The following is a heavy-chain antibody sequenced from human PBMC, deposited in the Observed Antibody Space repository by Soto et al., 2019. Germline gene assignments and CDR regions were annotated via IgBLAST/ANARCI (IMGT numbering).Heavy chain of an antibody. Sequence: EVQLLESGGGLVQPGGSLRLCCAASGFTFSSYAMSWVRQTPGKGLEWVSSIRSGGDDKYYAESVKGRFTISRDNSKNTLYLQMNSLSAEDTAVYYCAKSIVVFLSAKGDYWGQGTLVTVSS. CDR3: AKSIVVFLSAKGDY. D-gene: IGHD2-2*01. CDR2: IRSGGDDK. V-gene: IGHV3-23*01. J-gene: IGHJ4*02. CDR1: GFTFSSYA.